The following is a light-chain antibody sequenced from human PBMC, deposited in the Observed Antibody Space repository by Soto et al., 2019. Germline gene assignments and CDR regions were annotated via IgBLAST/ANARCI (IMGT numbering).Light chain of an antibody. CDR1: QSLLHITGETF. Sequence: DVVMTQTPLSLSVAPGQPASISCKSSQSLLHITGETFLFWYLQKQGQSPQLLIYEVSTRVSGGPDRFRGSGSGTDFTLDISRVETDDVGIYYCMQSTQLPPTFGQGTRLGIE. CDR2: EVS. V-gene: IGKV2D-29*02. CDR3: MQSTQLPPT. J-gene: IGKJ5*01.